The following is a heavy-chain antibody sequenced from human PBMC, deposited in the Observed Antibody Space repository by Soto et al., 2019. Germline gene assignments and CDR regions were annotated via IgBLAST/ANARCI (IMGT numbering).Heavy chain of an antibody. CDR3: ARMSYCSSTSCYLADYYYYGMDV. V-gene: IGHV4-34*01. CDR2: INHSGST. CDR1: GGSFVGYY. D-gene: IGHD2-2*01. J-gene: IGHJ6*02. Sequence: QVQLQQWGAGLLKPSETLSPTCAVYGGSFVGYYWSWFGQPQGKGLEWIGEINHSGSTNYNPSLKSRVTISVDTSKNQFSLKLSSVTAADTAVYYCARMSYCSSTSCYLADYYYYGMDVWGQGTTVTVSS.